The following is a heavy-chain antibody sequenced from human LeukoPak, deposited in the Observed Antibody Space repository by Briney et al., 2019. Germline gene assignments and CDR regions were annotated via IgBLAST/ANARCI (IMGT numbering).Heavy chain of an antibody. CDR1: GFTFSSYS. CDR3: AKDGGSSWLRDY. J-gene: IGHJ4*02. Sequence: GGSLRLSCAASGFTFSSYSMHWVRQAPGKGLEWVSAISGSGGSTYYADSVKGRFTISRDNSKNTLYLQMNSLRAEDTAVYYCAKDGGSSWLRDYWGQGTLVTVSS. CDR2: ISGSGGST. V-gene: IGHV3-23*01. D-gene: IGHD6-13*01.